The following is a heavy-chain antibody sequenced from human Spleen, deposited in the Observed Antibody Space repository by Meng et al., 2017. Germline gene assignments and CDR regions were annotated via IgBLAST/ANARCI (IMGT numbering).Heavy chain of an antibody. Sequence: QVQLVQSGAEVKKPGASVKVSCKASGYTFTGYSMHWIRQAPGQELEWMGRINPDSGTNYAQRFQGRVTLTWDTSISTAYMDLSSLRSDDTAMYYCAKDLSGSIDYWGQGTLVTVSS. CDR1: GYTFTGYS. D-gene: IGHD2/OR15-2a*01. J-gene: IGHJ4*02. CDR2: INPDSGT. V-gene: IGHV1-2*06. CDR3: AKDLSGSIDY.